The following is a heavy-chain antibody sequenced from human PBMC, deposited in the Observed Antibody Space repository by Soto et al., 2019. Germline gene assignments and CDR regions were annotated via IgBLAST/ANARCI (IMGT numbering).Heavy chain of an antibody. CDR2: FIPVVAMA. J-gene: IGHJ6*02. CDR1: GGTLSSLA. CDR3: ANGHDNYFCYGMDV. D-gene: IGHD1-1*01. V-gene: IGHV1-69*04. Sequence: QVQLVQSGSEVRTPGSSVKVSCKTSGGTLSSLAISWVRQAPGQGLEWVGTFIPVVAMAKYGQNFQGRVTITADPSTNTMFMELSGLRFEDTAIYYCANGHDNYFCYGMDVWGQGTTVTVSS.